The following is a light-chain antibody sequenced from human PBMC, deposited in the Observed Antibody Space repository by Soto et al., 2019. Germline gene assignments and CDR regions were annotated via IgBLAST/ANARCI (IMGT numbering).Light chain of an antibody. CDR3: MQTLQTPFT. V-gene: IGKV2-28*01. CDR1: QSLLNSNGSD. Sequence: DIVMTQSPLYLPVTPGEPASISCRSTQSLLNSNGSDLDWYRQKPGQSPQLLIYLGSNRASGVPDRFSGSGSGTDFILKINRVEAEDVGVYYCMQTLQTPFTFGPGTKVDLK. CDR2: LGS. J-gene: IGKJ3*01.